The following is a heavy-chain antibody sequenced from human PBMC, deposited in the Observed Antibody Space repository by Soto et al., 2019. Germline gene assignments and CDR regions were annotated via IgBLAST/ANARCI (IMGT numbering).Heavy chain of an antibody. V-gene: IGHV4-30-4*01. CDR2: IYYSGST. CDR1: GGSISNDNCY. Sequence: PSETLSLTCTVSGGSISNDNCYWSWIRQSPGKGLEWIAYIYYSGSTYYNPSLKSRLTISVDPSKNQFSLKLSSVTAADTAVYYCARTAPPAPFYDASADFERWGQGTLVTVS. CDR3: ARTAPPAPFYDASADFER. J-gene: IGHJ5*02. D-gene: IGHD3-22*01.